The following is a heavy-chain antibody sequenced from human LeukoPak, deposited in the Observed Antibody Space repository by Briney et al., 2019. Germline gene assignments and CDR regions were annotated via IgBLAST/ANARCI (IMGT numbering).Heavy chain of an antibody. V-gene: IGHV4-39*01. CDR3: AGQGGGVALDY. CDR2: IYYDGRT. CDR1: GGSMRSASYY. J-gene: IGHJ4*02. D-gene: IGHD2-8*01. Sequence: PAETLSLTCIVSGGSMRSASYYWDWIRQTPGKGLEWIGTIYYDGRTSHYTPSLKSRVTMFVDTAKNHFSLNLSSVTAADTAVYYCAGQGGGVALDYWGQGMLVTVSS.